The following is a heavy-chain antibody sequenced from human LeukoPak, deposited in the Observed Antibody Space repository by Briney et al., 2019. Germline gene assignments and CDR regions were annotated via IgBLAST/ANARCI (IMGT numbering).Heavy chain of an antibody. V-gene: IGHV1-8*01. D-gene: IGHD3-3*01. J-gene: IGHJ6*02. CDR1: GYTFTSYD. CDR2: MDPNSGNT. Sequence: ASVKVSCKASGYTFTSYDINWVRQATGQGLEWMGWMDPNSGNTGYAQKFQGRVTMTRNTSISTAYMELSSLRSEDTAVYYCARAFTIFGVVPKKHYYYYGMDVWGQGTTVTVSS. CDR3: ARAFTIFGVVPKKHYYYYGMDV.